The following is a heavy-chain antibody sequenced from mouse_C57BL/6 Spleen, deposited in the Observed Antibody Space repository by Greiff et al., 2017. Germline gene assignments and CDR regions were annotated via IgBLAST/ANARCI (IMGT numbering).Heavy chain of an antibody. J-gene: IGHJ2*01. CDR1: GYTFTDYE. CDR2: IDPETGGT. V-gene: IGHV1-15*01. Sequence: QVQLQQSGAELVRPGASVTLSCKASGYTFTDYEMHWVKQTPVHGLEWIGAIDPETGGTAYNQKFKGKAILTADKSSSTAYMELRSLTSEDSAVYYCTRALLWFDYWGQGTTLTVSS. CDR3: TRALLWFDY. D-gene: IGHD2-10*01.